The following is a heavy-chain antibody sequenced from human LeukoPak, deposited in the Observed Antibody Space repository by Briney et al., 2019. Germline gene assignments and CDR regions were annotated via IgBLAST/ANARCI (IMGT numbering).Heavy chain of an antibody. Sequence: PSETLSLTCIVSGDSIRTDYWSWIRQSPGKGLEWIGYINYNGNTEYNPFLRSRVTISVDRSKNHVSLKVRSVTAADTAMHYCARLDCISDRCYNYWGLGTLVTVSS. CDR3: ARLDCISDRCYNY. J-gene: IGHJ4*02. V-gene: IGHV4-59*08. D-gene: IGHD2-15*01. CDR2: INYNGNT. CDR1: GDSIRTDY.